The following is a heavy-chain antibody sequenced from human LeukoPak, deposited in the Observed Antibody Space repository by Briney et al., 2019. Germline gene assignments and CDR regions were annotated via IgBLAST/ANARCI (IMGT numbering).Heavy chain of an antibody. CDR2: IYSSRST. J-gene: IGHJ4*01. CDR3: AKSGGYGLIDY. CDR1: GVSISSSSYY. Sequence: PSETLSLTCNVSGVSISSSSYYWVWIRQPPGKGLEWIGSIYSSRSTYYNSSLKSRVTISVDSSKTQVSLKMSSVTAADTAVYYCAKSGGYGLIDYWGQGTLVTVSS. D-gene: IGHD6-25*01. V-gene: IGHV4-39*01.